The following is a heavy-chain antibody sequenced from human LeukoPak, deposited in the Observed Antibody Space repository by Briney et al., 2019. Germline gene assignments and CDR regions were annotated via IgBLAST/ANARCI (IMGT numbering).Heavy chain of an antibody. CDR1: GFTFRTYA. V-gene: IGHV3-7*01. J-gene: IGHJ4*02. Sequence: GGSLRLSCVASGFTFRTYAMTWVRQAPGEGLEFVANIKQDGSEINYADSVKGRFTVSRDNAKNSLYLQMNSLRAEDTALYYCARERQQLRYFDYWGQGTPVTVSS. CDR3: ARERQQLRYFDY. D-gene: IGHD6-13*01. CDR2: IKQDGSEI.